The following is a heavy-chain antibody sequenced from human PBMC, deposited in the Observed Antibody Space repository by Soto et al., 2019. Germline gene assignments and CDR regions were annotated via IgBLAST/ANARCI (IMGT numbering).Heavy chain of an antibody. V-gene: IGHV3-23*04. J-gene: IGHJ4*02. CDR1: GFTFSYFA. CDR2: LNDRGDTT. Sequence: EVQVVESGGSLVQPGGSLTLSCEVSGFTFSYFAMGWVRQAPGKGLEWVSVLNDRGDTTYYTDSVKGRFTISRDNSKNTLYLQMNSLRAEDTAVYYCAKDATRTNGWYHFDYWGQGALVTVSS. D-gene: IGHD6-19*01. CDR3: AKDATRTNGWYHFDY.